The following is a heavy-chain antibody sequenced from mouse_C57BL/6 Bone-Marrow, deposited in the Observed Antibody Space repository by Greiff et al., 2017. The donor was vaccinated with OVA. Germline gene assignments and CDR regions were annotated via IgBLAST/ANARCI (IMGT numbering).Heavy chain of an antibody. CDR3: ARDGSSQYYFDY. J-gene: IGHJ2*01. V-gene: IGHV1-69*01. D-gene: IGHD1-1*01. Sequence: QVQLQQPGAELVMPGASVKLSCKASGYTFTSYWMHWVKQRPGQGLEWIGEIDPSDSYTNYNQKFKGKSTLTVDESSSTAYMQLSSLTSEDAAVYYCARDGSSQYYFDYWGQGTTLTVSS. CDR1: GYTFTSYW. CDR2: IDPSDSYT.